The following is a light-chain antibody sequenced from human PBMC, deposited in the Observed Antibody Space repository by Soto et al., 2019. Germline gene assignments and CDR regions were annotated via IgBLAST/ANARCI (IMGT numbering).Light chain of an antibody. V-gene: IGLV2-23*02. CDR3: CSYAGTSTHTV. J-gene: IGLJ7*01. CDR1: SSDVGSYKL. Sequence: QSVLTQPASVSGSPGQSFTISCTGTSSDVGSYKLVSWYQQHPGKAPKLMISEVSKRPSGISDRFSGSKSGSTASLTISGLQAEDEADYYCCSYAGTSTHTVFGGGTQLTVL. CDR2: EVS.